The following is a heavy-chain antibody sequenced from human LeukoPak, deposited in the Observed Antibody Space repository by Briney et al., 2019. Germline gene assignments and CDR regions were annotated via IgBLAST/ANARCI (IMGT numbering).Heavy chain of an antibody. V-gene: IGHV1-2*02. CDR1: GYTFTGYY. Sequence: ASVKVSCKASGYTFTGYYMHWVRQAPGQGLEWMGWINPNSGGTNYAQKFQGRVTMTRDTSISTAYMELSSLRSEDTAVYYCARVSGGYYPSWYFDLWGRGTLVTVSS. CDR2: INPNSGGT. CDR3: ARVSGGYYPSWYFDL. J-gene: IGHJ2*01. D-gene: IGHD3-22*01.